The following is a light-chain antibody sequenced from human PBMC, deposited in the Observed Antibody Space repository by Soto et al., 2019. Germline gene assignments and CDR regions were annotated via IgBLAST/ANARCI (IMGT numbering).Light chain of an antibody. CDR1: SSNIGSST. V-gene: IGLV1-44*01. CDR3: AAWDDSLNGYV. J-gene: IGLJ1*01. Sequence: QAVVTQPPSASGTPGQRVTISCSGSSSNIGSSTVNWYQQLPGTAPKLLIYSNNQRPSGVPDRFSGSKSGTSASLAISWLQSEDEADYYCAAWDDSLNGYVIGTGTKLTVL. CDR2: SNN.